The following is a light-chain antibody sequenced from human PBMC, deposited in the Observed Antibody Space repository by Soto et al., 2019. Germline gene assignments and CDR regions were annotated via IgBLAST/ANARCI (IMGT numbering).Light chain of an antibody. CDR3: QQYGDSVT. CDR1: QSLSNTY. CDR2: DAS. J-gene: IGKJ5*01. Sequence: EIVLTQSPATQSLSPGERATLSSGASQSLSNTYLAWYQQKPGLAPRLLIYDASSRAAGIPDRFSGSGSGTDFTLTISRLEPEDFAVYYCQQYGDSVTFGQGTRLEIK. V-gene: IGKV3D-20*01.